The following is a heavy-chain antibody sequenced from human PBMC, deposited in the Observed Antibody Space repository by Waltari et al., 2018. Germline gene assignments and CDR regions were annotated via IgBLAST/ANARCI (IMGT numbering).Heavy chain of an antibody. J-gene: IGHJ6*03. D-gene: IGHD1-1*01. CDR1: GGSFTTYS. V-gene: IGHV4-4*09. CDR3: AKSWNTHYYYYIDV. Sequence: QVTLQQSGPRVVKPSGTLSLTCTVSGGSFTTYSWSWIRQPTGKGLEWIGYVSVTGGTNYSPTLQSRVTLSADPSENQVSLTLTSVTAADTAVYYCAKSWNTHYYYYIDVWGKGTTVTVSS. CDR2: VSVTGGT.